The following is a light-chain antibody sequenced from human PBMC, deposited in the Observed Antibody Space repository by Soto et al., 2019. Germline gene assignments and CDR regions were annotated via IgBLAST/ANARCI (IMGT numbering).Light chain of an antibody. CDR3: QQYGSSPIT. V-gene: IGKV1-5*03. Sequence: DIQMTQSPSDMSASVGDRVTITCRASQGVRDWVAWYQQKPGKAPKLLFSTTSTLEDGVPSRFSGSASGTEFTLTISRLEPEDFAVYYCQQYGSSPITFGQGTRLEIK. J-gene: IGKJ5*01. CDR1: QGVRDW. CDR2: TTS.